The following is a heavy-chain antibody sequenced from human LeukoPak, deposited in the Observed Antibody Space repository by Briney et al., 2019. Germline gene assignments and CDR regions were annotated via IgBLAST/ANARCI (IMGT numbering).Heavy chain of an antibody. D-gene: IGHD3-9*01. CDR3: ARHRKLRYFDWSFDY. V-gene: IGHV4-4*07. CDR1: GGSISSYY. CDR2: IYTSGST. Sequence: PSETLSLTCTVSGGSISSYYWSWIRQPAGKGLEWIGRIYTSGSTNYNPSLKSRVTMSVDTSKNQFSLKLSSVTAADTAVYYCARHRKLRYFDWSFDYWGQGTLVTVSS. J-gene: IGHJ4*02.